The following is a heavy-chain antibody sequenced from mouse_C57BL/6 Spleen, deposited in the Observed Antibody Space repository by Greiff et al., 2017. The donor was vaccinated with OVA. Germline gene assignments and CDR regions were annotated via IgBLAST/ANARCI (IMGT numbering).Heavy chain of an antibody. D-gene: IGHD2-4*01. CDR3: GRDDYDVRNYFDY. CDR1: GYTFTSYW. CDR2: IDPSDSYT. Sequence: QVQLQQPGAELVMPGASVKLSCKASGYTFTSYWMHWVKQRPGQGLEWIGEIDPSDSYTNYNQKFKGKSTLTVDKSSSTAYMQLSSLTSEDSAVYYCGRDDYDVRNYFDYWGQGTTLTVSS. V-gene: IGHV1-69*01. J-gene: IGHJ2*01.